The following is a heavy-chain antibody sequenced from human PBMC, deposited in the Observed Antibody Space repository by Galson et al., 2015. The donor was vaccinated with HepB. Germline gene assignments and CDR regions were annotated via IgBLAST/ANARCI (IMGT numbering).Heavy chain of an antibody. D-gene: IGHD4-23*01. Sequence: SLRLSCAASGFTFSSYAMHWVRQAPGKGLEWVAVISYDGSNKYYADSVKGRFTISRDNSKNTLYLQMNSLRAEDTAVYYCAIGRGMTTVVTNPFDYWGQGTLVTVSS. CDR1: GFTFSSYA. CDR3: AIGRGMTTVVTNPFDY. CDR2: ISYDGSNK. J-gene: IGHJ4*02. V-gene: IGHV3-30*04.